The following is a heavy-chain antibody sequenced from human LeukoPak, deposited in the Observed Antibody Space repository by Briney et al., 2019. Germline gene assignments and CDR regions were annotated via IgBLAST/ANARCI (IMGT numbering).Heavy chain of an antibody. D-gene: IGHD2-15*01. J-gene: IGHJ5*02. Sequence: SSVKVSCKAAGYTFTGYYMFWVRQAPGKGLEWMGRINPKRGGTNYSQKFQGRVTMTRDTSISTAYMELSRLRSDDTAVYYCARGYCSGGSCYSVENWFDPWGQGTLVTVSS. V-gene: IGHV1-2*06. CDR3: ARGYCSGGSCYSVENWFDP. CDR1: GYTFTGYY. CDR2: INPKRGGT.